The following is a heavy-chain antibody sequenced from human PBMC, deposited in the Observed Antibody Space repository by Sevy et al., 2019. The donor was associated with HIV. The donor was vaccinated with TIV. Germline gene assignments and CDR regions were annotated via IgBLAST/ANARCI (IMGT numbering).Heavy chain of an antibody. CDR2: FSFGCGQI. Sequence: GGSLRLSCAASGFTFRNYAMSWVRQAPRKGLEWVSTFSFGCGQINYADSVKGRFTISRDDSKNTLYLQMNSLRAEDTAIYYCAREGCSKPHDYWGQGTLVTVSS. CDR1: GFTFRNYA. V-gene: IGHV3-23*01. CDR3: AREGCSKPHDY. D-gene: IGHD3-10*02. J-gene: IGHJ4*02.